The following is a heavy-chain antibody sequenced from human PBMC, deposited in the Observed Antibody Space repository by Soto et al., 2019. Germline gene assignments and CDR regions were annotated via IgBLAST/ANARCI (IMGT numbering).Heavy chain of an antibody. CDR3: ARDSVSGTLVEDY. V-gene: IGHV1-69*13. CDR1: GGTFSSYA. CDR2: IIPIFGTA. D-gene: IGHD1-1*01. Sequence: ASVKVSCKASGGTFSSYAISWVRQAPGQGLEWMGGIIPIFGTANYAQKFQGRVTITADESTSTAYMELSSLRSEDTAVYYCARDSVSGTLVEDYWGQGTLVTVSS. J-gene: IGHJ4*02.